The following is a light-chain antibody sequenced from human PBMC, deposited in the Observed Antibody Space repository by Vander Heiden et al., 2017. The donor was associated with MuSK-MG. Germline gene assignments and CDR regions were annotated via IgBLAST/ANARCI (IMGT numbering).Light chain of an antibody. CDR1: QSVSSD. V-gene: IGKV1-39*01. CDR3: QQSYSTPLT. Sequence: DIQMTQSPSSLSASVRDKVPITCRASQSVSSDLNWYQQKPGQAPTLLLSAASTLQSGGTSRFSGSGAGTAFTPPISSMQPEDVATDYCQQSYSTPLTFGGGTKVEIK. J-gene: IGKJ4*02. CDR2: AAS.